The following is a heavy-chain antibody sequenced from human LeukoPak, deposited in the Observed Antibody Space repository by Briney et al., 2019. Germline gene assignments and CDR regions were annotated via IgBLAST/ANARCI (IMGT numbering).Heavy chain of an antibody. Sequence: PSGTLSLTCAVSGGSISSSNWWSWVRQPPGKGLEWIGEINHSGSTNYNPSLKSRVTISVDTSKNQFSLKLSSVTAADTAVYYCASHEMEPGACYYGMDVWGQGTTVTVSS. CDR3: ASHEMEPGACYYGMDV. D-gene: IGHD1-1*01. V-gene: IGHV4-4*02. CDR1: GGSISSSNW. CDR2: INHSGST. J-gene: IGHJ6*02.